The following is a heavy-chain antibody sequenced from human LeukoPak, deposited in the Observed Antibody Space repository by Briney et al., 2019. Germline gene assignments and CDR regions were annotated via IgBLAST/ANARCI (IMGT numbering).Heavy chain of an antibody. D-gene: IGHD2-8*01. CDR1: GFTFSSYW. Sequence: SGGSLRLSCAASGFTFSSYWMSWVRQAPGKGLEWVANIKQDGSEKYYVDSVKGRFTISRDNAKNSLYLQMNSLRAEDTAVYYCASFQVYAIRLSESGRFDPWGQGTLVTISS. CDR3: ASFQVYAIRLSESGRFDP. V-gene: IGHV3-7*03. J-gene: IGHJ5*02. CDR2: IKQDGSEK.